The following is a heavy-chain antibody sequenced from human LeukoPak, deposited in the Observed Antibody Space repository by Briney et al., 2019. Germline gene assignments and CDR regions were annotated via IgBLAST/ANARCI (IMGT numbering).Heavy chain of an antibody. CDR1: GFTFSSYS. V-gene: IGHV3-21*01. CDR2: ISSSGNYI. J-gene: IGHJ4*02. D-gene: IGHD6-13*01. CDR3: ARERGAGLSSSWVDY. Sequence: SGGSLRLSCEASGFTFSSYSMNWVRQAPGKGLEWVSSISSSGNYIYYADSMKGRFTISRDNAKNSLFLQMNSLRAEDTAVYYCARERGAGLSSSWVDYRGQGTLVTVSS.